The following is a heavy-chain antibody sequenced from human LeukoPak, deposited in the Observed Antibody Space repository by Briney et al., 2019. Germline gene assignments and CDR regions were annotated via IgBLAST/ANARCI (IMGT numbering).Heavy chain of an antibody. D-gene: IGHD3-10*01. J-gene: IGHJ3*02. CDR2: INSDGSST. V-gene: IGHV3-74*01. CDR3: ARGRMVRGIIKDDAFDI. Sequence: GGSLRLSCATSGFTFNSYAMSWVRQAPGKGLVWVSHINSDGSSTSYADSVRGRYTISRDNAKNTLYLQKNSLRAEDTGLYYCARGRMVRGIIKDDAFDIWGQGTMVTVSS. CDR1: GFTFNSYA.